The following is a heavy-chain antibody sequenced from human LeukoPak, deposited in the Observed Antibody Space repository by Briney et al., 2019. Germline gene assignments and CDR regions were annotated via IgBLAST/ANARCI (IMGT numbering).Heavy chain of an antibody. CDR1: GGSISSYY. J-gene: IGHJ4*02. D-gene: IGHD1-14*01. Sequence: SETLSLTCTVSGGSISSYYWSWIRQPPGKGLEWIGYIYYSGSTNYNPSLKSRVTISVDTSKNQFSLKLSSVTAADTAVYYCARVTSAYLAPTEFDYWGQGTLVTVSS. V-gene: IGHV4-59*01. CDR3: ARVTSAYLAPTEFDY. CDR2: IYYSGST.